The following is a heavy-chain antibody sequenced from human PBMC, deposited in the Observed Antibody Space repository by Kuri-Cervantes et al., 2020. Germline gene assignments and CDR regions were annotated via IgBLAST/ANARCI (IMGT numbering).Heavy chain of an antibody. V-gene: IGHV4-59*08. CDR3: ASAYSGRYFDY. J-gene: IGHJ4*02. CDR2: IYYSGST. Sequence: SETLSLTCTVSGGSISSYYWSWIRQPPGKGLEWIGYIYYSGSTNYNPSLKSRVTISVDTPKNQFSLKLSSVTAADTAFYYCASAYSGRYFDYWGRGVPVTVSS. CDR1: GGSISSYY. D-gene: IGHD5-12*01.